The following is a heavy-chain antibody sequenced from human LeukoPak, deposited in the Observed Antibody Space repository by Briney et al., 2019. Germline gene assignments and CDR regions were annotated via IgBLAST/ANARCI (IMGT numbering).Heavy chain of an antibody. CDR2: INHSGST. CDR3: ARGPNYVWGSYRSPARDY. CDR1: GGSFSGYY. V-gene: IGHV4-34*01. Sequence: PSETLSLTCAVYGGSFSGYYWSWIRQPPGKGLEWIGEINHSGSTNYNPSLKSRVTISVDTSKNQFSLKLSSVTAADTAVYYCARGPNYVWGSYRSPARDYWGQGTLVTVSS. D-gene: IGHD3-16*02. J-gene: IGHJ4*02.